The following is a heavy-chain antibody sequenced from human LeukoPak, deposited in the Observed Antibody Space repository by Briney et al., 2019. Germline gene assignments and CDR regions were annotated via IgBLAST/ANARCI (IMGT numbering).Heavy chain of an antibody. CDR2: ISSSSSYI. Sequence: GGSLRLSCAASGFTFSSYSMNWVRQAPGKGLEWVSSISSSSSYIYYADSVKGRFTIYRDNAKNSLYLQMNSLRAEDTAVYYCARDSRTYYYGSVSYRNFDYWGQGTLVTVSS. CDR1: GFTFSSYS. V-gene: IGHV3-21*01. J-gene: IGHJ4*02. D-gene: IGHD3-10*01. CDR3: ARDSRTYYYGSVSYRNFDY.